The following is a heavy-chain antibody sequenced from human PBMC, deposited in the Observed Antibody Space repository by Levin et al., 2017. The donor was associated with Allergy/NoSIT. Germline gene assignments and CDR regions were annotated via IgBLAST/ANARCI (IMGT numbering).Heavy chain of an antibody. D-gene: IGHD4-23*01. CDR1: GYTFTSYG. CDR2: ISAYNGNT. Sequence: ASVKVSCKASGYTFTSYGISWVRQAPGQGLEWMGWISAYNGNTNYAQKLQGRVTMTTDTSTSTAYMELRSLRSDDTAVYYCARGPIYGGNSVGYFDYWGQGTLVTVSS. J-gene: IGHJ4*02. CDR3: ARGPIYGGNSVGYFDY. V-gene: IGHV1-18*01.